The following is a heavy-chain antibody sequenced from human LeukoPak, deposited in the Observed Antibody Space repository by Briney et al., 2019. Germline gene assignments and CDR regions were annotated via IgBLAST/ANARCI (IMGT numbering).Heavy chain of an antibody. CDR1: GGFFSGYY. D-gene: IGHD4-17*01. CDR2: INHSGST. Sequence: SETLSLTCAVYGGFFSGYYWSWIRQPPGKGLEWIGEINHSGSTNYNPSLKSRVTISVDTSKNQFSLKLSSVTAADTAVYYCARLYGARDYWGQGTLVTVSS. CDR3: ARLYGARDY. V-gene: IGHV4-34*01. J-gene: IGHJ4*02.